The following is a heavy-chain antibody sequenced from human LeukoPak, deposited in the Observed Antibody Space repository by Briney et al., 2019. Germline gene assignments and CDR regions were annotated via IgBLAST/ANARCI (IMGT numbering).Heavy chain of an antibody. D-gene: IGHD3-16*02. CDR2: INPNSGGT. CDR3: ARDYYDYVWGSYRYTNWFDP. V-gene: IGHV1-2*02. J-gene: IGHJ5*02. CDR1: GYTFTGYY. Sequence: ASVKVSCKASGYTFTGYYMHWVRQAPGQGLERMGWINPNSGGTNYAQKFQGRVTMTRDTSISTAYMELSRLRSDDTAVYYCARDYYDYVWGSYRYTNWFDPWGQGTLVTVSS.